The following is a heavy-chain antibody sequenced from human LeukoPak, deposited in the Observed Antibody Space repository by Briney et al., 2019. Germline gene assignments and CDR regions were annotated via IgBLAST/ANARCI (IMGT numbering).Heavy chain of an antibody. J-gene: IGHJ4*02. Sequence: GGSLRLSCVVSGFTFSSYWMHWVRQAPGKGLVWVSRLSPDGGTIDYSDSVRGRFTISKDNAKDTLYLQMNSLRVDDTAVYYCATAGQWRFDSWGLGTLVTVSS. CDR2: LSPDGGTI. V-gene: IGHV3-74*01. CDR1: GFTFSSYW. CDR3: ATAGQWRFDS. D-gene: IGHD6-19*01.